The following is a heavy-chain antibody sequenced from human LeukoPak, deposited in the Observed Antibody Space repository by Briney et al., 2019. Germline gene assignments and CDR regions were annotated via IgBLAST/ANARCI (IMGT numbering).Heavy chain of an antibody. Sequence: KASKTLSLTCTVSGGSISSSSYYWGWIRQPPGKGLEWIGTIYYSGSTDYNPSLKSRVSISLGTSKNQVSLKLTSVTAADTAVYYCARGYRNNWRFDSWGQGTLVTVSS. CDR3: ARGYRNNWRFDS. D-gene: IGHD6-13*01. V-gene: IGHV4-39*07. J-gene: IGHJ4*02. CDR2: IYYSGST. CDR1: GGSISSSSYY.